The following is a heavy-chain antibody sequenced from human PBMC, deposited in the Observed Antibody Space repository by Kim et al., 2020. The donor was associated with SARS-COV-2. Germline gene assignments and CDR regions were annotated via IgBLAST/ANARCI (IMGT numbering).Heavy chain of an antibody. CDR3: AMRSAARPTAVNFDY. D-gene: IGHD6-6*01. V-gene: IGHV1-46*01. CDR1: GYTFTSYY. CDR2: INPSGGST. Sequence: ASVKVSCKASGYTFTSYYMHWVRQAPGQGLEWMGIINPSGGSTSYAQKFQGRVTMTRDTSTSTVYMELSSLRSEDTAVYYCAMRSAARPTAVNFDYWGQGTLVTVSS. J-gene: IGHJ4*02.